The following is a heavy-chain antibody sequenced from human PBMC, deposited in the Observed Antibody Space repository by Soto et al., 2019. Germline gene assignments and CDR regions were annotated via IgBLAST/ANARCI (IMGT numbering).Heavy chain of an antibody. CDR1: GFTFSSYW. D-gene: IGHD2-21*02. J-gene: IGHJ3*02. CDR2: IKQDGSEK. CDR3: AREVYGGNSASAFDI. Sequence: GGSLRLSCAASGFTFSSYWMSWVRQAPGKGLEWVANIKQDGSEKYYVDSVKGRLTISRDNAKNSLYLQMNSLRAEDTAVYYCAREVYGGNSASAFDIWGQGTMVTVSS. V-gene: IGHV3-7*03.